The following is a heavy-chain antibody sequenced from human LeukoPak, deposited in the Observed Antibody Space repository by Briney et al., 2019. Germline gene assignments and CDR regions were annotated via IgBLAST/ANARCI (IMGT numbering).Heavy chain of an antibody. Sequence: GGSLRLSCAASGFTFSTYWMHWVRQAPRRGLEWVSRISIDGRGTNYADSLKGRFTISRDNAGNTLYLQMNRLRVDDTAVYYCARGLYGADSWGQGTLVTVSS. J-gene: IGHJ4*02. D-gene: IGHD4-17*01. CDR1: GFTFSTYW. CDR3: ARGLYGADS. CDR2: ISIDGRGT. V-gene: IGHV3-74*01.